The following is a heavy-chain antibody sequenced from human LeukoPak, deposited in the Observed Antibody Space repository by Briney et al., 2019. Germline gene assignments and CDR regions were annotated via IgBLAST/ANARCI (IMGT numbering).Heavy chain of an antibody. J-gene: IGHJ3*02. CDR1: GDSVSSNSAA. CDR3: ARTSYYDSSGSYRDAFDI. CDR2: TYYRSKWYN. D-gene: IGHD3-22*01. V-gene: IGHV6-1*01. Sequence: SQTLSLTCAISGDSVSSNSAAWNWIRQSPSRGLEWLGRTYYRSKWYNDYTVSVKSRIAINQDTSKNQFSLQLNSVTPEDTAVYFCARTSYYDSSGSYRDAFDIWGQGTVVSVSS.